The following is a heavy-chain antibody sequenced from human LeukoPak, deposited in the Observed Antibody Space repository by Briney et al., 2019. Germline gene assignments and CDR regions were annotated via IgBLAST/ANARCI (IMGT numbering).Heavy chain of an antibody. V-gene: IGHV3-30*02. Sequence: GGSLRLSCAASGFTFSSYAMSWVRQAPGKGLEWVAFIRYDGSNKYYADSVKGRFTISRDNSKNTLYLQMNSLRAEDTAVYYCAKDGYCSSTSCYLDYWGQGTLVTVSS. CDR3: AKDGYCSSTSCYLDY. CDR1: GFTFSSYA. J-gene: IGHJ4*02. CDR2: IRYDGSNK. D-gene: IGHD2-2*03.